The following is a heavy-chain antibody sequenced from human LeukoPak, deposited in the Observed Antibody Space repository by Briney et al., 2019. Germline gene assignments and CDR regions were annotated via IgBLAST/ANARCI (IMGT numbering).Heavy chain of an antibody. CDR1: GDFFSGSTSD. CDR2: IYYRGST. D-gene: IGHD2-21*02. V-gene: IGHV4-39*07. J-gene: IGHJ4*02. CDR3: ASVWVRTYCGSGCYSDYFDS. Sequence: SETLSLTCSVTGDFFSGSTSDWAWIRQPPGKGLEWIGNIYYRGSTHYSPSLESRVTISVDTSKNQFSLRLNSVTAADTAVYYCASVWVRTYCGSGCYSDYFDSWGQGTLVTVSS.